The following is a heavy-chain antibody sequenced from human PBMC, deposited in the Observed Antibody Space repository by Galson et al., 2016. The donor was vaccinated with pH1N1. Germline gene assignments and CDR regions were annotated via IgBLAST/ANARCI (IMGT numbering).Heavy chain of an antibody. V-gene: IGHV1-46*01. CDR2: IDPSNGGT. CDR3: TRDLGRRREF. J-gene: IGHJ4*02. D-gene: IGHD1-26*01. Sequence: CKASGYTFTTSYIHWVRQAPGEGPEWMGVIDPSNGGTTYAQKLQARVTMTRDASTSTVYLDLSRLRSEDTSVFYCTRDLGRRREFWGQGTLVTVSS. CDR1: GYTFTTSY.